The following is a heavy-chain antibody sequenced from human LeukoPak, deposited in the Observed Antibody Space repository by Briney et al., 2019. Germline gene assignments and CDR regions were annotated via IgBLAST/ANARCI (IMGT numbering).Heavy chain of an antibody. V-gene: IGHV3-30-3*01. CDR1: GFTFSSYA. CDR3: ARGPAVSSSGWYFHY. CDR2: ISYDGSNK. J-gene: IGHJ4*02. Sequence: PGGSLRLSCAASGFTFSSYAMHWVPQAPGKGLEWVAVISYDGSNKYYADSVKGRFTISRDNSKNTLYLQMNSLRAEDTAVYYCARGPAVSSSGWYFHYWGQGTLVTVSS. D-gene: IGHD6-19*01.